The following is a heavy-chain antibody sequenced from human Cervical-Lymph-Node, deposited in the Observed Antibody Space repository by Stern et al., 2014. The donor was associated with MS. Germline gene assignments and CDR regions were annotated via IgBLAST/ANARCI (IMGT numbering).Heavy chain of an antibody. D-gene: IGHD1-1*01. J-gene: IGHJ4*02. V-gene: IGHV4-4*02. Sequence: QVQLQESGPGLVRPSGTLSLTCTVSGVSVTTSDWWSWVRQPPGKGLEWIGEVYHSGSTNYSPSLKNRVTISMDVSKRQFSLNLTSVTAADTAVYYCAKTMGTGYWRPFDYWGQGSLVTVSS. CDR2: VYHSGST. CDR3: AKTMGTGYWRPFDY. CDR1: GVSVTTSDW.